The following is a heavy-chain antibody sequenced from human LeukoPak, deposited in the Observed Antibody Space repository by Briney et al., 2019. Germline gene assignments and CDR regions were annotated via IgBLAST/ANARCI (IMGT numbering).Heavy chain of an antibody. V-gene: IGHV4-34*01. D-gene: IGHD6-13*01. CDR2: INHSGST. J-gene: IGHJ6*03. CDR1: GGSFSGYY. Sequence: PSETLSLTCAIYGGSFSGYYWSWIRQPPGKGLEWIGEINHSGSTNYNPSLKSRVTISVDTSKNQFSLKLSSVTAADTAVYYCARLRIRQLVPYYYYYYMDVWGKGTTVTVSS. CDR3: ARLRIRQLVPYYYYYYMDV.